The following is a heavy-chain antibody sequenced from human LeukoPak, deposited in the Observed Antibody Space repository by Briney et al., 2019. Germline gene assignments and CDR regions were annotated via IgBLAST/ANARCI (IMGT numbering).Heavy chain of an antibody. CDR2: INHSGST. D-gene: IGHD5-18*01. V-gene: IGHV4-34*01. CDR1: GGSFSGYY. J-gene: IGHJ5*02. Sequence: PSETLSLTCAVYGGSFSGYYWSWIRQPPGKGLEWIGEINHSGSTNYNPSLKSRVTISVDTSKNQFSLKLSSVTVADTAVYYCARGYSWIQLWKWWFDPWGQGTLVTVSS. CDR3: ARGYSWIQLWKWWFDP.